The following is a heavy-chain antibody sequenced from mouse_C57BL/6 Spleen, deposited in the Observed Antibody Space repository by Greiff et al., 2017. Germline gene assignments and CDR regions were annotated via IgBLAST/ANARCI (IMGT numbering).Heavy chain of an antibody. J-gene: IGHJ2*01. V-gene: IGHV5-4*01. CDR2: ISDGGSYT. D-gene: IGHD2-4*01. Sequence: EVKVVESGGGLVKPGGSLKLSCAASGFTFSSYAMSWVRQTPEKRLEWVATISDGGSYTYYPDNVKGRFTISRDNAKNNLYLQMSHLKSEDTAMYYCAREGTTMITPFDYWGQGTTLTVSS. CDR3: AREGTTMITPFDY. CDR1: GFTFSSYA.